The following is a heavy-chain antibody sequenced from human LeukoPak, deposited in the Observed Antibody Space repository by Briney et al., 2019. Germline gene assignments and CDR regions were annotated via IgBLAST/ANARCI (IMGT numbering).Heavy chain of an antibody. J-gene: IGHJ4*02. D-gene: IGHD6-19*01. CDR1: GGSISSGDYY. CDR3: ARHGTVAGTFAFDY. V-gene: IGHV4-30-4*01. CDR2: IYYSGST. Sequence: SETLSLTCTVSGGSISSGDYYWSWIRQPPGKGLEWIGYIYYSGSTYYNPSLKSRVTISVDTSKNQFSLKLSSVTAADTAVYYCARHGTVAGTFAFDYWGQGTLVTVSS.